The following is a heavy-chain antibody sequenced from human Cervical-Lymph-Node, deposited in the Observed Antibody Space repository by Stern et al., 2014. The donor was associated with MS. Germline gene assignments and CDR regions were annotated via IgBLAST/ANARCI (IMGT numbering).Heavy chain of an antibody. D-gene: IGHD2-15*01. J-gene: IGHJ3*02. CDR2: ISAYNGNT. CDR3: ARGLLGSENAFDI. CDR1: GYTFTRYG. Sequence: VQLLESGAEVKKPGASVKVSCKASGYTFTRYGNSWVRQPPGQELEGMGWISAYNGNTNYAQKLQGRVTMTTDTSTSTAYMELRSLRSDDTAVYYCARGLLGSENAFDIWGQGTMVTVSS. V-gene: IGHV1-18*01.